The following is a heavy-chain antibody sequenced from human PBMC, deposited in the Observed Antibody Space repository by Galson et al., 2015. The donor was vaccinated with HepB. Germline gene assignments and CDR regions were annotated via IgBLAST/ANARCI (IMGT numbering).Heavy chain of an antibody. J-gene: IGHJ6*02. CDR1: GGSFSGYY. Sequence: TLSLTCAVYGGSFSGYYWSWIRQPPGKGLEWIGEINHSGSTNYNPSLKSRVTISVDTSKNQFSLKLSSVTAADTAVYYCARGLSVVVAATVGGGHYYYYYGMDVWGQGTTVTVSS. V-gene: IGHV4-34*01. CDR3: ARGLSVVVAATVGGGHYYYYYGMDV. CDR2: INHSGST. D-gene: IGHD2-15*01.